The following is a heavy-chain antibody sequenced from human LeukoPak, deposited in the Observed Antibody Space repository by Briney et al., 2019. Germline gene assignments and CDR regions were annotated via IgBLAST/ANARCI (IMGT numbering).Heavy chain of an antibody. J-gene: IGHJ2*01. CDR3: ARGRGVYGYWYFDL. CDR2: ISGNGRNT. CDR1: GFTFSSYV. D-gene: IGHD2-15*01. V-gene: IGHV3-23*01. Sequence: GGSLRLSCAASGFTFSSYVMSWVRQAPGKGLEWVSTISGNGRNTYYADSVKGRFTISRDNSKITLSLEMNSLRAEDTAVYYCARGRGVYGYWYFDLWGRGTLVTVSS.